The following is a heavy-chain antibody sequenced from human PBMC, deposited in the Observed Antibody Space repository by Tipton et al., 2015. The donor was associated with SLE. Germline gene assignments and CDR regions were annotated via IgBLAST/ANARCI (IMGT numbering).Heavy chain of an antibody. CDR3: ARGGENSYDYYYMDV. Sequence: SLRLSCAASGFTVSSNYMSWVRQAPGKGLEWVSVIYSGGSTYYADSVKGRFTISRDNSKNTLYLQMNSLRAEDTAVYYCARGGENSYDYYYMDVWGKGTTVTVSS. D-gene: IGHD3-10*01. CDR1: GFTVSSNY. CDR2: IYSGGST. V-gene: IGHV3-66*02. J-gene: IGHJ6*03.